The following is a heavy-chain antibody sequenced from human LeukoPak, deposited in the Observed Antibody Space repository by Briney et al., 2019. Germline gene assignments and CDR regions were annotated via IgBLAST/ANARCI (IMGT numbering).Heavy chain of an antibody. CDR2: IYSGGST. V-gene: IGHV3-53*01. CDR1: GFTVSSNY. Sequence: GGSLRLSCAASGFTVSSNYMSWVRQAPGKGLEWVSVIYSGGSTYYADSVKGRFTISRDNSKNTLNLQMNSLRAEDTAVYYCASRAAAGHAFDIWGQGTMVTVSS. CDR3: ASRAAAGHAFDI. J-gene: IGHJ3*02. D-gene: IGHD6-13*01.